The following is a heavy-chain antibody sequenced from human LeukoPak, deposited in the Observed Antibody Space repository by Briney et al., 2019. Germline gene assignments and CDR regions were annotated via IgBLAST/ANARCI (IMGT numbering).Heavy chain of an antibody. CDR2: ISSSSSYI. D-gene: IGHD6-6*01. CDR1: GFTFSSYS. CDR3: AGGGLAYSSSSGY. V-gene: IGHV3-21*01. Sequence: KSGGSLRLSCAASGFTFSSYSMNWVRQAPGKGLEWVSSISSSSSYIYYADSVKGRFTISRDNAKNSMYLQMNSLRGGDTAVYYCAGGGLAYSSSSGYWGQGTLVTVSS. J-gene: IGHJ4*02.